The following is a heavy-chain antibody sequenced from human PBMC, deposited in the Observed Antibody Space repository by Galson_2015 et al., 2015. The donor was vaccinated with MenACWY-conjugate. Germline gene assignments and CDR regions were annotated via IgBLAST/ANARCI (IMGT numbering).Heavy chain of an antibody. Sequence: SLRLSCAASGFTFSTYWMNWVRQAPGKGLEWVANIKQDGGEKYYVDSVKGRSTISRDNAKNSLHLQMNSLRAEDTAVYYCVRDEFRSSSSWFDPAGFENWGQVTMVSVAS. CDR3: VRDEFRSSSSWFDPAGFEN. D-gene: IGHD6-13*01. J-gene: IGHJ3*02. V-gene: IGHV3-7*01. CDR1: GFTFSTYW. CDR2: IKQDGGEK.